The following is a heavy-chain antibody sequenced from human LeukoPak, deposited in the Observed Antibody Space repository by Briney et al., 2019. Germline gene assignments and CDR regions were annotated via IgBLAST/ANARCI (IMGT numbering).Heavy chain of an antibody. CDR1: GFTFSNYW. CDR3: ASSHDSSGND. J-gene: IGHJ4*02. Sequence: GGSLRLSCAASGFTFSNYWMSWVRQAPGKGLEWVGNINQDGRAKYYVDSVKGRFTISRDNAKNSVYLQMNSLGDEDTAVYYCASSHDSSGNDWGQGTLVTVSS. V-gene: IGHV3-7*01. D-gene: IGHD3-22*01. CDR2: INQDGRAK.